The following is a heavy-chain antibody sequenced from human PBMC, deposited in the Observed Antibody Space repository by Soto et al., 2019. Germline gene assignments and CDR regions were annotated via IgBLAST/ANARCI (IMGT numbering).Heavy chain of an antibody. CDR2: VSNSGRST. D-gene: IGHD6-6*01. CDR3: TRRPDAFDI. V-gene: IGHV3-23*01. Sequence: WWSLRLSCLGSVFTSGFTFSTYSMSWVRQAPGKGLEWVSDVSNSGRSTYYADSVKGRFTISRDNSKNTMYMQMNSLRAEDTAVYYCTRRPDAFDIWGQGTMVTVSS. J-gene: IGHJ3*02. CDR1: GFTFSTYS.